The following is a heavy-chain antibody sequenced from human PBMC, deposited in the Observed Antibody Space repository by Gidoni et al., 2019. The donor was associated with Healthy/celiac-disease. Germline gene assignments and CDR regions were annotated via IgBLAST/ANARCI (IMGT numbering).Heavy chain of an antibody. CDR3: ATPLPYDFWSGYYIPEYFQH. V-gene: IGHV1-24*01. D-gene: IGHD3-3*01. Sequence: QVQLVQSGAEVTKPGASVKVSCKVSGYTLTELSMHWVRQAPGKGLEWMGGFDPEDGETIYAQKFQCRVTMTEDTSTDTAYMELSSLRSEDTAVYYCATPLPYDFWSGYYIPEYFQHWGQGTLVTVSS. CDR2: FDPEDGET. CDR1: GYTLTELS. J-gene: IGHJ1*01.